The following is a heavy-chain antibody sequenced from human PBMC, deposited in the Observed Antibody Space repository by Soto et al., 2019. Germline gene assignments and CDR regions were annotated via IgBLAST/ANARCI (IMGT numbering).Heavy chain of an antibody. V-gene: IGHV4-61*01. CDR1: GGSVSSGSYY. J-gene: IGHJ6*02. CDR2: IYYSGST. CDR3: ARVLRYYAYYYGMDV. Sequence: PSETLSLTCTVSGGSVSSGSYYWSWIRQPPGKGLEWIGYIYYSGSTNYNPSLKSRVTISVDTSKNQFSLKLSSVTAADTAVYYCARVLRYYAYYYGMDVWGQGTTVTVSS. D-gene: IGHD1-26*01.